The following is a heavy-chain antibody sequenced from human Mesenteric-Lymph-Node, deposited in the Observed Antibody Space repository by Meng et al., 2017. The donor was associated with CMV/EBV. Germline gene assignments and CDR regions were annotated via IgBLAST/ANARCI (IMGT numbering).Heavy chain of an antibody. D-gene: IGHD2-15*01. Sequence: SFSGYHWSWIRQPPGKGLAWIGEINHSGSTNYNPSLKSRVTISVDTSKNQFSLKLSSVTAADTAVYYCARGRPGYCSGGSCYQPFDYWGQGTLVTVSS. CDR2: INHSGST. J-gene: IGHJ4*02. CDR1: SFSGYH. V-gene: IGHV4-34*01. CDR3: ARGRPGYCSGGSCYQPFDY.